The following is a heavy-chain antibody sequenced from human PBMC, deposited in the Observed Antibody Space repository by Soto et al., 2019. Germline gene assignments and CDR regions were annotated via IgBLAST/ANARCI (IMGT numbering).Heavy chain of an antibody. J-gene: IGHJ4*02. D-gene: IGHD3-16*01. Sequence: ASVKVSCKTSGYSFTGYSVHWVRQAPGQGLEWMGWINPNSGVTKYAQKFQDWVTMTRDTSSSTAYMELTRIRTGDTAVYYRARGSLISYTIDYWGQGTLVTVSS. CDR1: GYSFTGYS. CDR3: ARGSLISYTIDY. CDR2: INPNSGVT. V-gene: IGHV1-2*04.